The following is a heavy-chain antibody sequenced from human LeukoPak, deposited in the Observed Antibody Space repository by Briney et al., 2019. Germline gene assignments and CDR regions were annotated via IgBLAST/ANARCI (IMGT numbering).Heavy chain of an antibody. Sequence: SGTLSLTCAVYGGSFSGYYWSWIRQPPGKGLEWIGEINHSGSTNYNPSLKSRVTISVDTSKNQFSLKLSSVTAADTAVYYCARDPLYYGSGDSYYYYGMDVWGQGTTVTVSS. CDR2: INHSGST. V-gene: IGHV4-34*01. J-gene: IGHJ6*02. CDR3: ARDPLYYGSGDSYYYYGMDV. D-gene: IGHD3-10*01. CDR1: GGSFSGYY.